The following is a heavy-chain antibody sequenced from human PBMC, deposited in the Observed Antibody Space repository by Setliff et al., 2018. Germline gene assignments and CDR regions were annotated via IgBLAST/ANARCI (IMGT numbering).Heavy chain of an antibody. V-gene: IGHV4-38-2*01. CDR3: ARGDYYDPKYYFDY. CDR1: GYSISSGYY. J-gene: IGHJ4*02. CDR2: IYHSGST. D-gene: IGHD3-22*01. Sequence: SETLSLTCAVSGYSISSGYYWGWIRQPPGKGLEWIGSIYHSGSTYYNPSLKSRVTISVDTSKNQFSPKLSSVTAADTAVYYCARGDYYDPKYYFDYWGQGTLVTVSS.